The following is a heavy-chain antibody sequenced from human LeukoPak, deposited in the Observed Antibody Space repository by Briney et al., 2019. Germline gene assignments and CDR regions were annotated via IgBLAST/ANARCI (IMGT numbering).Heavy chain of an antibody. D-gene: IGHD2-15*01. J-gene: IGHJ4*02. CDR2: ISYDGSNK. CDR3: ANGGYYSLDS. V-gene: IGHV3-30*18. CDR1: GFTFRSYG. Sequence: TGGSLRLSCAASGFTFRSYGMHWVRQAPGKGLEWVAVISYDGSNKYYADSVKGRFTISRDNSKRTLFLQTDSLRGEDTAVYYCANGGYYSLDSWGQGTLVTVSS.